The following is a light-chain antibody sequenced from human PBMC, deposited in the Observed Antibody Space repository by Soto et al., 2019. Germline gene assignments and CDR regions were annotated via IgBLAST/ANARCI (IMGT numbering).Light chain of an antibody. CDR3: QQRSNWPPIT. CDR2: ESS. CDR1: QSVSSRH. V-gene: IGKV3-11*01. J-gene: IGKJ5*01. Sequence: EIVLTQSPGTLSLSPGERATLSCRASQSVSSRHLAWYQQKPGQALRLLIYESSNRATGIPARFSGSGSGTDFTLTISSLEPEDFAVYYCQQRSNWPPITFGQGTRLEIK.